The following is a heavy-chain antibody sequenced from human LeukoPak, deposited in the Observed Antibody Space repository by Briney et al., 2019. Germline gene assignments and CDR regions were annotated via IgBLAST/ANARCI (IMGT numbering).Heavy chain of an antibody. CDR1: GFTFSSYW. CDR3: AKDSSLNWFDP. Sequence: GGSLRLSCAASGFTFSSYWMHWVRQVPGKGLEWVSRINGDGSSISYVDSVKGRFTISRDNAKSTLYLQMNSLRAEDTAVYYCAKDSSLNWFDPWGQGTLVTVSS. V-gene: IGHV3-74*01. CDR2: INGDGSSI. J-gene: IGHJ5*02.